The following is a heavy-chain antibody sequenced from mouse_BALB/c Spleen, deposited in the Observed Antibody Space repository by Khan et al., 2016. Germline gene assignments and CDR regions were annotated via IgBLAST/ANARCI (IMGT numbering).Heavy chain of an antibody. V-gene: IGHV3-2*02. J-gene: IGHJ3*01. CDR2: ISYSGST. CDR3: ARSGFAY. CDR1: GYSITSDYA. Sequence: EVQLQESGPGLVKPSQSLSLTCTVTGYSITSDYAWNWIRQFPGNKLEWMGYISYSGSTSYNPSLKSRISITRDTSKNQFFLQLNSVTTEDTATXYCARSGFAYWGQGTLVTVSA.